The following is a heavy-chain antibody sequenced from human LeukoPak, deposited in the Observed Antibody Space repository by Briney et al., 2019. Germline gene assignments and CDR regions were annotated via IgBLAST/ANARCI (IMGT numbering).Heavy chain of an antibody. CDR2: VYSGVST. D-gene: IGHD4-17*01. CDR3: ARLRETTVTRDDSYYYMDV. J-gene: IGHJ6*03. CDR1: GFTVSGNY. V-gene: IGHV3-53*01. Sequence: GGSLRLSCAASGFTVSGNYISWLRQAPGKGLEWVSVVYSGVSTYYADSVKGRFTISRDSSKNTLYLQMDSLRAEDTAVYYCARLRETTVTRDDSYYYMDVWGKGTMVTVS.